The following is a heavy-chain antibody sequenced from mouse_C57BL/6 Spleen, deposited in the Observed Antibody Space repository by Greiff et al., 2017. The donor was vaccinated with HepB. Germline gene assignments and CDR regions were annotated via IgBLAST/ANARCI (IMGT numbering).Heavy chain of an antibody. J-gene: IGHJ4*01. Sequence: EVKLLESGGGLVKPGGSLKLSCAASGFTFSDYGMHWVRQAPEKGLEWVAYISSGSSTIYYADTVKGRFTISRDNAKNTLFLQMTSLRSEDTAMYYCARPGYGGYAMDYWGQGTSVTVSS. CDR1: GFTFSDYG. D-gene: IGHD1-1*02. CDR2: ISSGSSTI. CDR3: ARPGYGGYAMDY. V-gene: IGHV5-17*01.